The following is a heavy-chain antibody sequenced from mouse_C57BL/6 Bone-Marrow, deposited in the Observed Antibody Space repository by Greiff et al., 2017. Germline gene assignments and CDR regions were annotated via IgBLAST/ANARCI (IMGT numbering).Heavy chain of an antibody. V-gene: IGHV10-1*01. J-gene: IGHJ4*01. Sequence: EVKVIESGGGLVQPKGSLKLSCAASGFSFNTYAMNWVRQAPGKGLEWVARIRSKSNNYATYYADSVKDRFTISRHDSESMLYLQMDNLNTEDTAMYYGVRHGPCYDYDAMDYWGQGTSVTVSS. D-gene: IGHD2-10*01. CDR2: IRSKSNNYAT. CDR1: GFSFNTYA. CDR3: VRHGPCYDYDAMDY.